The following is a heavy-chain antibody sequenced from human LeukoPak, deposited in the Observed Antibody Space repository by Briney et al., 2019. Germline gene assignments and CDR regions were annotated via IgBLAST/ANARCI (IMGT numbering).Heavy chain of an antibody. CDR2: ISGSGGST. D-gene: IGHD5-18*01. CDR1: GFTFSNAW. J-gene: IGHJ6*02. Sequence: GGSLRLSCAASGFTFSNAWMSWVRQAPGKGLEWVSAISGSGGSTYYADSVKGRFTISRDNSKNTLYLQMNSLRAEDTAVYYCAKDLPAVDTAMGASDYYGMDVWGQGTTVTVSS. V-gene: IGHV3-23*01. CDR3: AKDLPAVDTAMGASDYYGMDV.